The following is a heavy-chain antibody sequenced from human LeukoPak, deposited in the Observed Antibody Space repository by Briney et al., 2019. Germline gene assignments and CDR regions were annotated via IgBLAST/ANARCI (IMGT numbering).Heavy chain of an antibody. CDR2: IYYSGST. Sequence: SETLSLTCTVSGGSISSSSYYWGWIRQPPGKGLEWIGSIYYSGSTYYNPSLKSRVTISVDTSKNQFSLKLSSVTAADTAVYYCARHPNPPRYYFDYWGQGTLVTVSS. CDR3: ARHPNPPRYYFDY. D-gene: IGHD2-8*01. V-gene: IGHV4-39*01. J-gene: IGHJ4*02. CDR1: GGSISSSSYY.